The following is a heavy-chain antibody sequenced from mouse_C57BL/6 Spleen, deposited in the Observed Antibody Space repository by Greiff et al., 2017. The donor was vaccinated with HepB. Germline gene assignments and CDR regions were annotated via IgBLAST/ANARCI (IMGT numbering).Heavy chain of an antibody. V-gene: IGHV5-17*01. J-gene: IGHJ2*01. CDR2: ISSGSSTI. CDR1: GFTFSDYG. CDR3: ARNRLPFFDY. Sequence: EVKVEESGGGLVKPGGSLKLSCAASGFTFSDYGMHWVRQAPEKGLEWVAYISSGSSTIYYTDTVKGRFTISRDNAKNTLFLQMTSLRSEDTAMYYCARNRLPFFDYWGQGTTLTVSS. D-gene: IGHD3-2*02.